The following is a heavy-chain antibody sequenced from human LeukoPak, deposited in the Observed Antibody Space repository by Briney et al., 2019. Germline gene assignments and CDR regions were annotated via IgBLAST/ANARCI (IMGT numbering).Heavy chain of an antibody. V-gene: IGHV4-59*01. CDR2: IYYSGST. Sequence: SETLSLTCTVSGGSISSYYWSWIRQLPGKGLEWIGYIYYSGSTNYNPSLKSRVTISVDTSKNQFSLKLSSVTAADTAVYYCARSPNYYDSSGYYLNWFDPWGQGTLVTVSS. J-gene: IGHJ5*02. CDR3: ARSPNYYDSSGYYLNWFDP. D-gene: IGHD3-22*01. CDR1: GGSISSYY.